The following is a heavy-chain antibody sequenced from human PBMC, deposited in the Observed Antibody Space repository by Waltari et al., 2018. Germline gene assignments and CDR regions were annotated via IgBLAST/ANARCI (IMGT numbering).Heavy chain of an antibody. CDR3: ARQSSFSIEWLLFDY. J-gene: IGHJ4*02. D-gene: IGHD3-3*01. Sequence: QVQLMQSGAEVTRPGASVKVSCKASGYTFTSHEINWVRQATGQGLEWMGWMNPNSDKTGYAQKFQGRVSLTRDTSISTAYMDLSSLRSEDTAMYYCARQSSFSIEWLLFDYWGQGTLVTVSS. CDR1: GYTFTSHE. V-gene: IGHV1-8*03. CDR2: MNPNSDKT.